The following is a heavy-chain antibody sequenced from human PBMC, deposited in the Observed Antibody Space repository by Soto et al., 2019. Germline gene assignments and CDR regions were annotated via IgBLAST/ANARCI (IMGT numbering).Heavy chain of an antibody. CDR2: IYYSGST. V-gene: IGHV4-59*01. CDR1: GGSISRYY. J-gene: IGHJ5*02. CDR3: ARGGAVTTRPGWFDP. Sequence: PSETLSLTCTVSGGSISRYYWSWIRQPPGKGLEWIGYIYYSGSTNYNPPLKSRVTISVDTSKNQFSLKLSSVAAADTAVYYCARGGAVTTRPGWFDPWGQGTLVTVSS. D-gene: IGHD4-17*01.